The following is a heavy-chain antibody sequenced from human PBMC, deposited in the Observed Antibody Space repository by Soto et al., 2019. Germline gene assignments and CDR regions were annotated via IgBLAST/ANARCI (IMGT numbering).Heavy chain of an antibody. CDR2: ISGSGGST. Sequence: EVQLLESGGGLVQPGGSLRLSCAASGFTFSSYAMSWVRQAPGKGLEWVSTISGSGGSTFYADSVKGRFTISRDNSNNALSLQMNSLRAGDTAVYYCAKGILVKPPGTRAFDIWGQGTMVIVSS. J-gene: IGHJ3*02. V-gene: IGHV3-23*01. D-gene: IGHD6-13*01. CDR3: AKGILVKPPGTRAFDI. CDR1: GFTFSSYA.